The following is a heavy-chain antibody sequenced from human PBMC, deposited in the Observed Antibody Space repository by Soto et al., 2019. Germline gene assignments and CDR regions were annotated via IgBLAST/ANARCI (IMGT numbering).Heavy chain of an antibody. CDR3: ARDQSPSSGWPGMDV. J-gene: IGHJ6*02. CDR2: INPNSGGT. Sequence: ASVKVSCKASGYTFTDYYMHWVRQAPGQGLEWMGWINPNSGGTNYAQKFQGRVTMTRDTSISTAYMELNRLRSDDTAVYYCARDQSPSSGWPGMDVWGQGTTVTVPS. D-gene: IGHD6-19*01. CDR1: GYTFTDYY. V-gene: IGHV1-2*02.